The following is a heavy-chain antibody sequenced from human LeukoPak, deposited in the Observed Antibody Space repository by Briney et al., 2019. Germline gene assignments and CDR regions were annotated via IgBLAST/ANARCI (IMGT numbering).Heavy chain of an antibody. J-gene: IGHJ4*02. V-gene: IGHV3-30*03. D-gene: IGHD3-16*01. Sequence: GGSLRLSCAASGFIFSSYGMHWVHQAPGKGLEWVAVISYDGSNKYYADSVKGRFTISRDNSKNTLYLQMNSLRAEDTAVYYCARDQEGAMGYWGQGTLVTVSS. CDR1: GFIFSSYG. CDR2: ISYDGSNK. CDR3: ARDQEGAMGY.